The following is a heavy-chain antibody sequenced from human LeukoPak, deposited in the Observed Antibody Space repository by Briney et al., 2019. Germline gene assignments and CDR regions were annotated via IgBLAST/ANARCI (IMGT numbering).Heavy chain of an antibody. CDR3: GKIEWELRKAFDI. CDR1: GFTFSSSA. V-gene: IGHV3-23*01. CDR2: ISGSGGST. J-gene: IGHJ3*02. Sequence: PGGSLRLSCAASGFTFSSSAMSWVRQAPGKGLEWVSGISGSGGSTYYADSVKGRFTISRDNSKNTLYLQMNSLRAEDTAVYYSGKIEWELRKAFDIWGQGTMVTVSS. D-gene: IGHD1-26*01.